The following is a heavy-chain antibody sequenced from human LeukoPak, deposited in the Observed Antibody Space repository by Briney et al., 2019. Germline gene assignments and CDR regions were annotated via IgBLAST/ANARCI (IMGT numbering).Heavy chain of an antibody. D-gene: IGHD5-24*01. CDR1: GYTFTNYN. Sequence: GESLKISCSGSGYTFTNYNIAWVRQMPGKGLEFMGIIYPGDSDSRYSPSFQGQVTISAEKSISTAYLQWSSLKASDTALYYCAIRKKGMATAGFDYWGQGTLVTVSS. CDR3: AIRKKGMATAGFDY. CDR2: IYPGDSDS. V-gene: IGHV5-51*01. J-gene: IGHJ4*02.